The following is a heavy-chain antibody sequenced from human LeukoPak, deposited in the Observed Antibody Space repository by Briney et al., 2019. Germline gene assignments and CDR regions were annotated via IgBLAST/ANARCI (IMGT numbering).Heavy chain of an antibody. J-gene: IGHJ6*03. D-gene: IGHD6-19*01. CDR1: GYTFTGYY. Sequence: ASVKVSCKASGYTFTGYYMHWVRQAPGQGLEWMGIINPSGGSTSYAQKFQGRVTMTRDMSTSTVYMELSSLRSEDTAVYYCARDSRLASSGWHYYYYYYMDVWGKGTTVTVSS. CDR2: INPSGGST. CDR3: ARDSRLASSGWHYYYYYYMDV. V-gene: IGHV1-46*01.